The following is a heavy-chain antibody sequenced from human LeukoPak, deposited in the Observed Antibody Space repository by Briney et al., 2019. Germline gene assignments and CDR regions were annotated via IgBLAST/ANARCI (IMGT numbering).Heavy chain of an antibody. CDR2: ISSSGSTI. V-gene: IGHV3-48*04. Sequence: PGGSLRLSCAPSGFTFSSYTMNWVRQAPGKGLEWVSYISSSGSTIYYADSVKGRFTISRDSAKKSVYLQMKSLRAEDTAVYYCARDTVGYYYAMDVWAQEPTVTVSS. CDR1: GFTFSSYT. D-gene: IGHD4-23*01. CDR3: ARDTVGYYYAMDV. J-gene: IGHJ6*02.